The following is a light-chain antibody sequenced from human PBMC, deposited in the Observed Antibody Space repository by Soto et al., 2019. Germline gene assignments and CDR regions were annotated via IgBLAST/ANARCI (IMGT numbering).Light chain of an antibody. J-gene: IGKJ1*01. CDR2: LGS. Sequence: DIVVTQSPLSLPVTPGEPASISCRSSQSLLHSNGYNYLDWYLQKPGQSPQLLIYLGSDRASGVPDRFSGSGLGTDFTLKISRVEAEDVGVYYCMQSLQTPWTFGQGTKVEI. CDR1: QSLLHSNGYNY. V-gene: IGKV2-28*01. CDR3: MQSLQTPWT.